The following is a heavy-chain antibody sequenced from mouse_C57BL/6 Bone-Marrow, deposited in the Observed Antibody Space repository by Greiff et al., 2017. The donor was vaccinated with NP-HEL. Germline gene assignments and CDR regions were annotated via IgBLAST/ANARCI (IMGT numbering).Heavy chain of an antibody. D-gene: IGHD2-2*01. CDR3: TTFYGYDDY. V-gene: IGHV14-4*01. CDR1: GFNIKDDY. Sequence: VQLPQSGAELVRPGASVKLSCTASGFNIKDDYMHWVKQRPEQGLEWLGWIDPENGATEYASKFQGKATITADTSANTAYLQLSSLTSEGTAVYYCTTFYGYDDYWGQGTTLTVSS. CDR2: IDPENGAT. J-gene: IGHJ2*01.